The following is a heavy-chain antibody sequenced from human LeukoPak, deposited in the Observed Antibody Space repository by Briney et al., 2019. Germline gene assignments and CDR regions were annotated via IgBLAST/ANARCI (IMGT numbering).Heavy chain of an antibody. CDR3: AREDGVSSDDAFDL. V-gene: IGHV4-39*07. CDR2: ISYGRSP. J-gene: IGHJ3*01. Sequence: SETLSLTCAVSGDSISVTNYYWDWLRQPPGKALEWIASISYGRSPYYNPSPKSRVTISVETSKNQFSLKLSAVTAADTAMYYCAREDGVSSDDAFDLWDQGTMVTIS. D-gene: IGHD3-10*01. CDR1: GDSISVTNYY.